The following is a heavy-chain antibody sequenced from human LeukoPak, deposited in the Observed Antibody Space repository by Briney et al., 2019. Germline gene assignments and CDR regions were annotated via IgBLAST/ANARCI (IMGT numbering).Heavy chain of an antibody. Sequence: SQTLSLTCSVSGGSLSRGGYYWSWVRQRPGEGLEWIGNVYFTGTSYCNPSLKSRVSMSVDTSDTQFSLNLSSVTAADTAVYYCARDSGGKATPLEFSYWGQGTLVTVSS. J-gene: IGHJ4*02. D-gene: IGHD4-23*01. CDR1: GGSLSRGGYY. V-gene: IGHV4-31*02. CDR3: ARDSGGKATPLEFSY. CDR2: VYFTGTS.